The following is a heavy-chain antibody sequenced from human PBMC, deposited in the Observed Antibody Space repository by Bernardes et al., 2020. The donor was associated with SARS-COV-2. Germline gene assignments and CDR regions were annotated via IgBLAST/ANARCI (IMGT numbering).Heavy chain of an antibody. CDR1: GYTFTGYY. CDR3: ARVGVAVAGTGYYYYYGMDV. CDR2: INPNSGGT. J-gene: IGHJ6*02. D-gene: IGHD6-19*01. Sequence: ASVKVSCKASGYTFTGYYMPWVRQAPGQGLEWMGWINPNSGGTNYAQKFQGRVTMTRDTSISTAYMELSRLRSDDTAVYYCARVGVAVAGTGYYYYYGMDVWGQGTTVTVSS. V-gene: IGHV1-2*02.